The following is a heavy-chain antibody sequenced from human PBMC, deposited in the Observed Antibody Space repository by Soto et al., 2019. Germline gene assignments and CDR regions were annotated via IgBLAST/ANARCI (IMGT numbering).Heavy chain of an antibody. CDR3: ARAAVPSSSVAYYYYYGMDV. CDR1: GGSISSYY. D-gene: IGHD6-6*01. J-gene: IGHJ6*02. V-gene: IGHV4-59*07. CDR2: IYYSGST. Sequence: SSTLSLTSTVSGGSISSYYRSCILQPPGKGLEWIGYIYYSGSTNCNPSLKSRGTIPVDTSKNQFSLKLSSVTAADTAVYYCARAAVPSSSVAYYYYYGMDVWGRGTTVTVSS.